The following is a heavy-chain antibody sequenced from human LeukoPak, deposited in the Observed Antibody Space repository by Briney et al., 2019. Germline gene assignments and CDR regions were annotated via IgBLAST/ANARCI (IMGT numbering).Heavy chain of an antibody. V-gene: IGHV4-59*01. J-gene: IGHJ6*02. CDR3: ARGGFGTYGMDV. Sequence: PSETLSLTCTVSGGSISSYYWSWIRQPPGKGLEWIGHIYYSGSTNYNPSLKSRVTISVDTSKNQFSLKLSSVTAADTAVYYCARGGFGTYGMDVWGQGTTVTVSS. CDR1: GGSISSYY. D-gene: IGHD3-10*01. CDR2: IYYSGST.